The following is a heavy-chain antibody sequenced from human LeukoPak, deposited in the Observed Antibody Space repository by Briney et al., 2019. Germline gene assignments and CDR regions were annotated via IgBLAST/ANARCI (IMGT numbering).Heavy chain of an antibody. CDR3: VCVGLLRAGKEGP. D-gene: IGHD6-13*01. J-gene: IGHJ5*02. V-gene: IGHV3-74*01. CDR1: GFTFSSYW. Sequence: PGGSLRLSCAVSGFTFSSYWMHWVRQAPGKGLEWVSHIATDGGTGYADSVKGRFTIPRDNAKSTLYLQMNSLRDEDTAVYYCVCVGLLRAGKEGPWGQGTLVTVSS. CDR2: IATDGGT.